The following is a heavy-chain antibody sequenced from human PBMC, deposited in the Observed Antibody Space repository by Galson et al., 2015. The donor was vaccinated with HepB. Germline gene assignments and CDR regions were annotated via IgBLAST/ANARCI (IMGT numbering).Heavy chain of an antibody. V-gene: IGHV3-23*01. CDR2: ISGSGGST. Sequence: SLRLSCAASGFTFSSYAMSWVRQAPGKGLEWVSAISGSGGSTYYADSGQGRFTISRDNAKNTLNLQMNSLRAEDTAVYYCAREFVAVAGRNSDAFDIWGQGTMVTVSS. D-gene: IGHD6-19*01. CDR3: AREFVAVAGRNSDAFDI. J-gene: IGHJ3*02. CDR1: GFTFSSYA.